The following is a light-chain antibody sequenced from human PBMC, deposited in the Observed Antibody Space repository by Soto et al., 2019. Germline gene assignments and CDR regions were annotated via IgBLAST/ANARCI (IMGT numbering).Light chain of an antibody. CDR3: AAWDDSLSGVV. J-gene: IGLJ2*01. CDR2: RNN. CDR1: SSNIGSNF. Sequence: QSVLTQPPSASGTPGQRVTISCSGSSSNIGSNFIYWYQQLPGTAPKLLIYRNNERPSGVPDRFSGSKSGTSASLAISGLRSEDGGDYHCAAWDDSLSGVVFGGGTKVTVL. V-gene: IGLV1-47*01.